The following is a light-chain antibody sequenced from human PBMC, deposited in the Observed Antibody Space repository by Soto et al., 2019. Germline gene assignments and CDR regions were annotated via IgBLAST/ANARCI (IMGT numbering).Light chain of an antibody. CDR1: QSISIN. J-gene: IGKJ5*01. CDR3: QQYNNWIT. V-gene: IGKV3-15*01. Sequence: DIVLTQSPGTLSLSPGERAILSCRASQSISINLAWYQQKPGQAPRLLIYAASNRATGVPARFSGSWSGTEFTLTISSLQSEDFAVYYCQQYNNWITFGQGTRLAIK. CDR2: AAS.